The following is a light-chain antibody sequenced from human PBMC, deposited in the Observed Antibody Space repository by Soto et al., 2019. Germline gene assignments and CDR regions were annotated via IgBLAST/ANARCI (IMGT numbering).Light chain of an antibody. V-gene: IGLV2-14*01. J-gene: IGLJ1*01. CDR1: SSDVVGYNY. Sequence: QSALTQPASVSGSPGQSITISCTGTSSDVVGYNYVSWYQQHPGKAPKLMIHDVSNRPSGVSNRFSGSKSGNTASLTISGLQAEDEADYYCSSYTSSSTLGYVFGNVTKVTVL. CDR3: SSYTSSSTLGYV. CDR2: DVS.